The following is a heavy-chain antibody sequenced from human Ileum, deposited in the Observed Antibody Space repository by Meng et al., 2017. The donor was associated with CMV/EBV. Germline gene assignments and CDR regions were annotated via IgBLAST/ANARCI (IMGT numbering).Heavy chain of an antibody. V-gene: IGHV1-46*01. Sequence: ASGYTFTNYYMPWVRQAPGQGLEWMGMIHPSGGSTGYAQKFQGRVTMTRDTSTTTVYMELSSLRSEDTAVYYCASDFSGSAPSGFDYWGQGTLVTVSS. CDR3: ASDFSGSAPSGFDY. J-gene: IGHJ4*02. CDR1: GYTFTNYY. CDR2: IHPSGGST. D-gene: IGHD3-10*01.